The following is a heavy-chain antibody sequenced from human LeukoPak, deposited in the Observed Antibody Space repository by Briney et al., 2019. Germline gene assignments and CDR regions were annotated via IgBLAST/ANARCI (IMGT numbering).Heavy chain of an antibody. Sequence: GGSLRLSCAASGFTFSSYWMHWVRQAPGKGLEWVAVIWYDGSNKYYADSVKGRFTISRDNSKNTLYLQMNSLRAEDTAVYYCARAPRYYYDSSGYVGGSFDYWGQGTLVTVSS. CDR3: ARAPRYYYDSSGYVGGSFDY. D-gene: IGHD3-22*01. CDR1: GFTFSSYW. J-gene: IGHJ4*02. V-gene: IGHV3-33*08. CDR2: IWYDGSNK.